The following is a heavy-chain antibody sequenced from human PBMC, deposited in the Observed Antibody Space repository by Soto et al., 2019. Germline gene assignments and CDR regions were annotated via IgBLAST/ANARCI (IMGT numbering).Heavy chain of an antibody. CDR3: ASGRRELLIDP. J-gene: IGHJ5*02. D-gene: IGHD1-26*01. V-gene: IGHV1-69*02. CDR2: IIPILGIA. Sequence: QVQLVQSGAEVKKPGSSVKVSCKASGGTFSSYTIRWVRQAPGQGLEWMGRIIPILGIANYAQKFQGRVTITADKSTSTAYMELSSLRSEDTAVYYCASGRRELLIDPWGQGTLVTVSS. CDR1: GGTFSSYT.